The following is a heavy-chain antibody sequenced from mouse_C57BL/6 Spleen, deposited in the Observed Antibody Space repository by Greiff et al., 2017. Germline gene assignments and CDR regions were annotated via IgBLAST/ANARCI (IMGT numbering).Heavy chain of an antibody. J-gene: IGHJ3*01. CDR3: AREEHYSNPGCAY. D-gene: IGHD2-5*01. Sequence: VPLQASGPGLVAPSQSLSITCNVSGFSLNSYAISWVRQPPGKGLEWLGVIWTGGGTNYNSALKSRLSISKDNSKSQVFFKMNSLQTDDTARYYCAREEHYSNPGCAYWGQGTLVTVSA. CDR2: IWTGGGT. V-gene: IGHV2-9-1*01. CDR1: GFSLNSYA.